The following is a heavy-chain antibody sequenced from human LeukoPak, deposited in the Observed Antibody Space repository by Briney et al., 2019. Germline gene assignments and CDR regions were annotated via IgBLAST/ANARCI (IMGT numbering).Heavy chain of an antibody. Sequence: ASVKVSCKASGYTFTVYYMHWVRQAPGQGLEWMGWINPNSGGTNYAQKFQGRVTMTRDTSISTAYMELSRLRSDDTAVYYCARDQGRWNDFDYWGQGTLVTVSS. D-gene: IGHD1-1*01. V-gene: IGHV1-2*02. CDR2: INPNSGGT. CDR3: ARDQGRWNDFDY. CDR1: GYTFTVYY. J-gene: IGHJ4*02.